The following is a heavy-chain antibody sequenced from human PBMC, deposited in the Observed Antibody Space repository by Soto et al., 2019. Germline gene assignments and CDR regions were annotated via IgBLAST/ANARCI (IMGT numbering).Heavy chain of an antibody. Sequence: QVQLQQWGAGPLRPLETLSPTCGVSGGSFSGYYWAWIRQSPGKGLEWIGEINDRGSINYTPSLKSRVSISVDTSKNHYSLNLRSVTAADAAVYYCARESHDILTGPPWVWYFDLWGRGTLVTVSS. D-gene: IGHD3-9*01. J-gene: IGHJ2*01. V-gene: IGHV4-34*01. CDR1: GGSFSGYY. CDR2: INDRGSI. CDR3: ARESHDILTGPPWVWYFDL.